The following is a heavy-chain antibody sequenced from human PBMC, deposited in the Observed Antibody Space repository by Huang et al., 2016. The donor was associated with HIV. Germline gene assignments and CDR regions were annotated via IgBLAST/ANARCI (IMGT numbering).Heavy chain of an antibody. CDR1: GFTFSDYY. D-gene: IGHD6-13*01. CDR2: SSSSGSTI. CDR3: ARGRYSSSWYGNGMDV. V-gene: IGHV3-11*01. Sequence: QVQLVESGGGLVKPGGSLRLSCAASGFTFSDYYMNWIRRAPGRGLEWVSYSSSSGSTIYYADSVKGRFTISRDNAKNSLYLQMNSLRAEDTAVYYCARGRYSSSWYGNGMDVWGQGTTVTVSS. J-gene: IGHJ6*02.